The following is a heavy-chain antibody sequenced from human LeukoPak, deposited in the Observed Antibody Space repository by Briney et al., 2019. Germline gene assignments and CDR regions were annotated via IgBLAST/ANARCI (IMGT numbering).Heavy chain of an antibody. CDR2: IYYSGST. CDR3: AGGWFGELFDY. Sequence: PSETLSLTCTVSGGSISSSSYYWGWIRQPPGKGLEWIGSIYYSGSTNYNPSLKSRVTISVDTSKNQFSLKLSSVTAADTAVYYCAGGWFGELFDYWGQGTLVTVSS. CDR1: GGSISSSSYY. D-gene: IGHD3-10*01. V-gene: IGHV4-39*07. J-gene: IGHJ4*02.